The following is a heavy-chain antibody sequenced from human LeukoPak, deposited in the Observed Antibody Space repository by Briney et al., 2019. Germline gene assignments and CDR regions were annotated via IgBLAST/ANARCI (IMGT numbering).Heavy chain of an antibody. CDR1: GGSFSGYY. V-gene: IGHV4-34*01. J-gene: IGHJ4*02. CDR2: INHSGST. CDR3: ARDERPLVATNSPFDY. Sequence: SETLPLTCAVYGGSFSGYYWSWIRQPPGKGLEWIGEINHSGSTNYNPSLKSRVTISVDTSKNQFSLKLSSVTAADTAVYYCARDERPLVATNSPFDYWGQGTLVTVSS. D-gene: IGHD5-12*01.